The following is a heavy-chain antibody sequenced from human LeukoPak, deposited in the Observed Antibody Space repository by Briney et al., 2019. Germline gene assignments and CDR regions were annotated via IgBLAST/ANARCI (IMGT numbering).Heavy chain of an antibody. CDR3: ARQVVAVAGTGYFDY. V-gene: IGHV4-59*08. CDR2: IYYSGST. J-gene: IGHJ4*02. CDR1: GFGFSTYA. D-gene: IGHD6-19*01. Sequence: PGGSLRLSCAASGFGFSTYAMSWVRQAPGKGLEWIGYIYYSGSTYYNASLKSRGTISVDTSKNQFSLKLNSVTAADTAVYFCARQVVAVAGTGYFDYWGQGTLVTVSS.